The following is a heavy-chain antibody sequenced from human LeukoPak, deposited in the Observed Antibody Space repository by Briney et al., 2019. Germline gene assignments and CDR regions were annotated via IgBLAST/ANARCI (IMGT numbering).Heavy chain of an antibody. Sequence: PSETLSLTCAVYGGSFSGYYWSWIRQHPGKGLEWLGYIYYSGSTYYNPSLKSRVTISVDTSKNQFSLKLSSVTAADTAVYYCARFYGGNSHFDYWGQGTLVTVSS. CDR2: IYYSGST. CDR3: ARFYGGNSHFDY. V-gene: IGHV4-30-4*08. J-gene: IGHJ4*02. D-gene: IGHD4-23*01. CDR1: GGSFSGYY.